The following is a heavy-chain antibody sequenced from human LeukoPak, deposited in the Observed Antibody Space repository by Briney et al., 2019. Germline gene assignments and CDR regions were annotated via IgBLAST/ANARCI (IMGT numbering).Heavy chain of an antibody. CDR1: GGSISSGSYY. Sequence: SETLSLTCTVSGGSISSGSYYWSWIRQPPGKGLEWIGYIYYSGSTNYNPPLKSRVTISVDTSKNQFSLNLSSVTAADTAVYYCATIHTRGDSLLFDNWGQGTLVTVSS. D-gene: IGHD4-17*01. CDR2: IYYSGST. J-gene: IGHJ4*02. CDR3: ATIHTRGDSLLFDN. V-gene: IGHV4-61*01.